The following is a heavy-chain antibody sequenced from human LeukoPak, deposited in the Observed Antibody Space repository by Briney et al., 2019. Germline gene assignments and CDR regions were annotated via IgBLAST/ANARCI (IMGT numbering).Heavy chain of an antibody. J-gene: IGHJ4*02. CDR1: GYTFTDYY. V-gene: IGHV1-2*02. CDR3: AREPRVGLSRSFGY. D-gene: IGHD2-2*01. Sequence: ASVKVSCKASGYTFTDYYMHWVRQAPGQGLEWMGSINPKGSGTDYVQKFQGRVTMTRDTSISTAYMELSRLRSDDTAVYYCAREPRVGLSRSFGYWGQGTLVTVSS. CDR2: INPKGSGT.